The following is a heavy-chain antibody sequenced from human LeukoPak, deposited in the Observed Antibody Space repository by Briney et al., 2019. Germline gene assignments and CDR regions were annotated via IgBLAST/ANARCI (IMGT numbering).Heavy chain of an antibody. V-gene: IGHV3-23*01. CDR1: GFTFSSYG. Sequence: GGTLRLPCAASGFTFSSYGMSWVRQAPGKGLEWVSDISVSGGSTYYADSVKGRFTISRDNSKNTLYLQMNSLRAEDTAVYYCARTRWDELRYFDWLSPLSDYYYMDVWGKGTTVTISS. D-gene: IGHD3-9*01. CDR3: ARTRWDELRYFDWLSPLSDYYYMDV. J-gene: IGHJ6*03. CDR2: ISVSGGST.